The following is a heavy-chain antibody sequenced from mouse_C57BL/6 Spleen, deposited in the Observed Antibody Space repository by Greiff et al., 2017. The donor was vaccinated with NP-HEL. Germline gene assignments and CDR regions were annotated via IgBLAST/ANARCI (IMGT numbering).Heavy chain of an antibody. J-gene: IGHJ1*03. CDR1: GYTFTSYW. CDR2: IYPGSGST. CDR3: ASHYYYGSSYDWYFDV. Sequence: QVQLQQPGAELVKPGASVKMSCKASGYTFTSYWITWVKQRPGQGLEWIGDIYPGSGSTNYNEKFKSKATLTVDTSSITAYMQLSSLTSEDSAVYYCASHYYYGSSYDWYFDVWGTGTTVTVSS. V-gene: IGHV1-55*01. D-gene: IGHD1-1*01.